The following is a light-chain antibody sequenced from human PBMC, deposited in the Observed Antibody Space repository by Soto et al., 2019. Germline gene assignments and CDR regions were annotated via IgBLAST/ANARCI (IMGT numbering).Light chain of an antibody. CDR3: MQVLQPPLT. CDR2: LGS. CDR1: QSLLHSNGYNW. Sequence: EIVMTQSPLSLPVTPGEPASISCRSSQSLLHSNGYNWLDWYLQMPGQSPQLLIHLGSIRASGVPDRFSGSGSGTEYPLKISRVEAEDVGIYYCMQVLQPPLTFGGGTKVEI. J-gene: IGKJ4*01. V-gene: IGKV2-28*01.